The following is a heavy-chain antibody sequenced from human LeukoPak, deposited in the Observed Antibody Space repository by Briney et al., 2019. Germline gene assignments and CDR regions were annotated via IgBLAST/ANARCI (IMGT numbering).Heavy chain of an antibody. V-gene: IGHV4-59*01. D-gene: IGHD4-11*01. CDR2: IYYSGST. Sequence: SETLSLTXTVSGGSISSYYWSWIRQPPGKGLEWIGYIYYSGSTNYNPSLKSRVTISVDTSKNQFSLKLSSVTAADTAVYYCARTGYSKSPFDYWGQGTLVTVSS. CDR3: ARTGYSKSPFDY. CDR1: GGSISSYY. J-gene: IGHJ4*02.